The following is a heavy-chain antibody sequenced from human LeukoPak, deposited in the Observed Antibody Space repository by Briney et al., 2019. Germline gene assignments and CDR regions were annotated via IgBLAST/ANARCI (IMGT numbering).Heavy chain of an antibody. V-gene: IGHV1-69*05. CDR3: ARGNMITFGGVIVPFDY. CDR2: IIPIFGTA. D-gene: IGHD3-16*02. J-gene: IGHJ4*02. CDR1: GYTFTSYG. Sequence: SVKVSCKASGYTFTSYGISWVRQAPGQGLEWMGGIIPIFGTANYAQKFQGRVTITTDESTSTAYMELSSLRSEDTAVYYCARGNMITFGGVIVPFDYWGQGTLVTVSS.